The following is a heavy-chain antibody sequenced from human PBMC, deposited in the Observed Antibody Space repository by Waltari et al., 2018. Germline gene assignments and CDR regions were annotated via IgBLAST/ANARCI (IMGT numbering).Heavy chain of an antibody. J-gene: IGHJ5*02. CDR3: ARDVKHFDWPYNWFDP. D-gene: IGHD3-9*01. CDR2: IYYSGST. CDR1: GGSISSYY. V-gene: IGHV4-59*01. Sequence: QVQLQESGPGLVKPSETLSLTCTVPGGSISSYYWSWIRQPPGKGLEWIGYIYYSGSTNYNPSLKSRVTISVDTSKNQFSLKLSSVTAADTAVYYCARDVKHFDWPYNWFDPWGQGTLVTVSS.